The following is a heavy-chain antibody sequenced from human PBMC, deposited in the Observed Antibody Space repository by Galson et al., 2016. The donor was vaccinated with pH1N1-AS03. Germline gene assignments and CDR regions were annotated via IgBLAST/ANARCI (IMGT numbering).Heavy chain of an antibody. Sequence: SLRLSCAASGFIFTTYAMNWVRQAPGKGLEWVSLISYDGGKTSYAESVKGRLTISRDNSNNTLYLQMKSLRAEETAIYYCTRVIDIFDHLYYYALDVWGQATTVTVS. J-gene: IGHJ6*02. CDR3: TRVIDIFDHLYYYALDV. CDR1: GFIFTTYA. CDR2: ISYDGGKT. V-gene: IGHV3-30*07. D-gene: IGHD3-9*01.